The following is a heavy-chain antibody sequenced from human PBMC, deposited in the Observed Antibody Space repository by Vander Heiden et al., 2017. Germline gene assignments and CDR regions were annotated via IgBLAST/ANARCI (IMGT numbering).Heavy chain of an antibody. D-gene: IGHD3-22*01. V-gene: IGHV4-31*03. Sequence: QVQLPESGPGLVQPSQTLSLPCPVSGGSISSGGYYWSWIRQHPGKGLEWIGYIYYSGSTYYNPSLKSRVTISVDTSKNQFSLKLSSVTAADTAMYYCAREGSGLYDSFDYWGQGTLVTVSS. J-gene: IGHJ4*02. CDR3: AREGSGLYDSFDY. CDR2: IYYSGST. CDR1: GGSISSGGYY.